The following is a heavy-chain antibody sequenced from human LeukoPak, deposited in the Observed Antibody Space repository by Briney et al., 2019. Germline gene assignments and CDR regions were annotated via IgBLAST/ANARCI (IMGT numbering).Heavy chain of an antibody. J-gene: IGHJ6*02. CDR2: IRSKAYGGTT. D-gene: IGHD5-12*01. CDR1: GFTFGDYA. Sequence: GGSLRLSCTASGFTFGDYAMTWARQAPGKGLEWVGFIRSKAYGGTTDFAASVKGRFIISRDDSKSIAYLQMNSLKTEDTAVYYCTAYDPSDYYGMDVWGQGTTVTVS. V-gene: IGHV3-49*04. CDR3: TAYDPSDYYGMDV.